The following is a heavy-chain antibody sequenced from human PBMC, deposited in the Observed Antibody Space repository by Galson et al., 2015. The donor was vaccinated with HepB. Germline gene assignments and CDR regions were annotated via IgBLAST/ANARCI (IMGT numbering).Heavy chain of an antibody. CDR2: IKSKTDGGTT. Sequence: SLRLSCAASGFTFSNAWMNWVRQAPGKGLEWVGRIKSKTDGGTTDYAAPVKGRFTISRDDSKNTLYLQMNSLKTEDTAVYYCTTHTYCGGDCSQDAFDIWGQGTMVTVSS. V-gene: IGHV3-15*07. D-gene: IGHD2-21*02. J-gene: IGHJ3*02. CDR3: TTHTYCGGDCSQDAFDI. CDR1: GFTFSNAW.